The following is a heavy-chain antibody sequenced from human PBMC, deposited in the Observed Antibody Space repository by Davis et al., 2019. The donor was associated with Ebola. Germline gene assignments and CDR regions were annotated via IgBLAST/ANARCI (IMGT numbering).Heavy chain of an antibody. CDR1: GYTFTGYY. J-gene: IGHJ4*02. V-gene: IGHV1-2*04. CDR3: ARANSSGSHSDY. Sequence: AASVKVSCKASGYTFTGYYMHWVRQAPGQGLEWMGWINPNSGGTNYAQKFQGWVTMTRDTSISTAYMELSRLRSDDTAVYYCARANSSGSHSDYWGQGTLVTVSS. D-gene: IGHD3-22*01. CDR2: INPNSGGT.